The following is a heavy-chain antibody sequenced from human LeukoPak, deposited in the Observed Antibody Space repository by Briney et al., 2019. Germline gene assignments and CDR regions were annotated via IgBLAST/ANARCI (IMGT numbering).Heavy chain of an antibody. D-gene: IGHD3-16*01. CDR2: ISAYNGNT. J-gene: IGHJ4*02. V-gene: IGHV1-18*01. Sequence: ASVKVSCKASGYTFTSYGISWVRQAPGQGREWMGWISAYNGNTNYAQELQGRVTMTTDTSTSTAYMELRSLRSDDTAVCYCARGSHRLYDYVWGTYESKDYWGQGTLVTVSS. CDR3: ARGSHRLYDYVWGTYESKDY. CDR1: GYTFTSYG.